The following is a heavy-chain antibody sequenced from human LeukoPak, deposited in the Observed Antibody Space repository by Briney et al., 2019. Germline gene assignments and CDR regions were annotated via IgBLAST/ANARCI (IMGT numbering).Heavy chain of an antibody. J-gene: IGHJ6*03. Sequence: GASVKVSCKASGYTFTGYYMHWVRQAPGQGLEGMGWINPNSGGTNYAQKFQGRVTMTRDTSISTAYMELSRLRSDDTAVYYCARDRGDYYYYMDVWGKGTTVTVSS. CDR1: GYTFTGYY. V-gene: IGHV1-2*02. CDR3: ARDRGDYYYYMDV. D-gene: IGHD3-10*01. CDR2: INPNSGGT.